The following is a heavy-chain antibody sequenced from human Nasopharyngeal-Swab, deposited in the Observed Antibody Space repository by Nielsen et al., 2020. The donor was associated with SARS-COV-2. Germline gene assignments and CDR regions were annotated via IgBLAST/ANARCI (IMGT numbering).Heavy chain of an antibody. CDR3: ARRTVAYCGGDCYSVAFDI. CDR2: IYSGGST. V-gene: IGHV3-53*01. J-gene: IGHJ3*02. D-gene: IGHD2-21*01. CDR1: GFTVSSNY. Sequence: GGSLRLSCAASGFTVSSNYMGWVRQAPGKGLERVSVIYSGGSTYYADSVKGRFTISRDNSKNTLYLQMNSLRAEDTAVYYCARRTVAYCGGDCYSVAFDIWGQGTMVTVSS.